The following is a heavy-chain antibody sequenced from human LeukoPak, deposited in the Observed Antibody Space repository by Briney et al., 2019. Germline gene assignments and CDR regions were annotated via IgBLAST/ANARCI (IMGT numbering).Heavy chain of an antibody. D-gene: IGHD2-8*01. CDR1: GGSFSGYY. J-gene: IGHJ6*04. CDR2: INHSGSN. CDR3: ARGRRIVLMVYGVLQGVMDV. V-gene: IGHV4-34*01. Sequence: SETLSLTCAVYGGSFSGYYWSWIRQPPGKGLEWIGEINHSGSNNYNPSLKRGVNISVEKSKNQFSLKQRSVAAADTAVYYCARGRRIVLMVYGVLQGVMDVWGKGTTVTVSS.